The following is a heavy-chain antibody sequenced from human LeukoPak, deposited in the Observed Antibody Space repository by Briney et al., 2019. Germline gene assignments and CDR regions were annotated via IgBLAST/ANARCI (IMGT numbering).Heavy chain of an antibody. J-gene: IGHJ4*02. V-gene: IGHV4-4*07. CDR2: IYSSGST. D-gene: IGHD4-23*01. CDR3: ARGGKATVVTM. CDR1: GGSINSYY. Sequence: PSEALSLTCTVSGGSINSYYWSWIRQPAGKGLEWIERIYSSGSTNYNPSLKSRVSMSVDTSKNQFSLKLTSVTAADTAVYYCARGGKATVVTMWGQGILVTVSS.